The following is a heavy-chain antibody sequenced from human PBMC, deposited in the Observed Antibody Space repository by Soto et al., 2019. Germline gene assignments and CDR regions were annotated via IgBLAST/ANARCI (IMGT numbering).Heavy chain of an antibody. V-gene: IGHV4-34*02. CDR3: ARGPRKLIY. J-gene: IGHJ4*02. Sequence: QVQLQQWGARLLKPSETPSLTCGVSGGSFSGYYWTWIHQPPGKGLEWIGAINDSGSTNYNPSLKSRVTMSVDTSKNQFSLKLDSVTAADTAVYYCARGPRKLIYWSQGTLVTVSS. CDR2: INDSGST. D-gene: IGHD3-16*01. CDR1: GGSFSGYY.